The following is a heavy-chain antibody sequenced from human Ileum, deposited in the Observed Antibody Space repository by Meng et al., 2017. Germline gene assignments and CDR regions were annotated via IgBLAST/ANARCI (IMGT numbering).Heavy chain of an antibody. CDR2: MRYSGTT. J-gene: IGHJ3*01. CDR1: GGSIRRTSHY. D-gene: IGHD3-22*01. CDR3: ARDKAVVVTTYAFDV. V-gene: IGHV4-39*07. Sequence: QRAGPGLVQPSDTLSLPRSVSGGSIRRTSHYWGWIRQPPGKGLERIGSMRYSGTTYYNPSLKSRVTISVDTSKNQISLKLRSVTAADTAVYYCARDKAVVVTTYAFDVWGQGTMVTVSS.